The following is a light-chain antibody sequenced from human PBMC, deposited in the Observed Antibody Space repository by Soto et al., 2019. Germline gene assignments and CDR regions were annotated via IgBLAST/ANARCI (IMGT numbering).Light chain of an antibody. CDR3: RSYAGSSTLV. J-gene: IGLJ2*01. CDR2: EGT. V-gene: IGLV2-23*01. Sequence: QSALTQPASVSGSPGQSITISCTGTSSDVGTYNLVSWYQRHPGRAPQLVIYEGTRRPSGVSNRFSGSKSGNTASLTISGLQAEDEADYFCRSYAGSSTLVFGGGTKLTVL. CDR1: SSDVGTYNL.